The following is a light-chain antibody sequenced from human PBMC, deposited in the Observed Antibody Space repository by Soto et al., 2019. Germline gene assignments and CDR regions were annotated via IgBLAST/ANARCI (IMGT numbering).Light chain of an antibody. CDR1: QGIDTS. CDR2: RAS. J-gene: IGKJ1*01. V-gene: IGKV1-39*01. CDR3: QQSYSSPSWT. Sequence: ILLTQSPASLSASLGDRVTITCRASQGIDTSLAWYQQKPPKAPKLLSYRASSVKSGVPPRFSGSGSARDFTPTISRLRPQDTATYFCQQSYSSPSWTVGQGTEVDIK.